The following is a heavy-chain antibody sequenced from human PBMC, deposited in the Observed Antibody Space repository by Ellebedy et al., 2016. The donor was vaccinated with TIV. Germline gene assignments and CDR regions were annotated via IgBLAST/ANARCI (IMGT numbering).Heavy chain of an antibody. D-gene: IGHD3-22*01. CDR3: AKGTSSGFNYDRVGCEY. J-gene: IGHJ4*02. CDR1: GFTFSSYA. V-gene: IGHV3-23*01. Sequence: GGSLRLSCAASGFTFSSYAMSWVRQAPGKGLEWLSVIGGGGDITYHADSVKGRFTITRDNSKNTLYLQMDRVRAEDTAVYYCAKGTSSGFNYDRVGCEYWGRGTLVTVSS. CDR2: IGGGGDIT.